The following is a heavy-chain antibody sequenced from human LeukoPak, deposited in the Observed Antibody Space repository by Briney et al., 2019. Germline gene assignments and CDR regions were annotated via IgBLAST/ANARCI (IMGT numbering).Heavy chain of an antibody. CDR1: GGSFSGHY. Sequence: SETLSLTCAVYGGSFSGHYWTWFRQSPGKGLEWIGESTHSGRTNYNPSLKSRVTISVDTSKNQFSLKLTSMSAADTAVYHCGGGRTGAAALDFWGPGTLVTVSS. J-gene: IGHJ4*02. CDR3: GGGRTGAAALDF. V-gene: IGHV4-34*01. D-gene: IGHD2-2*01. CDR2: STHSGRT.